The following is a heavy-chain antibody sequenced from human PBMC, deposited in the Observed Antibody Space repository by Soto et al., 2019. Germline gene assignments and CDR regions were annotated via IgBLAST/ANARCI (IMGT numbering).Heavy chain of an antibody. Sequence: PGGSLRLSCAASGFTFSSYAMSWVRQAPGKGLEWVSAISGSGGSTYYADSVKGRFTISRDNSKNTLYLQMNSLRAEDTAVYYCAKVHPAYDFWSGYPLDYWGQGTLVTVSS. CDR3: AKVHPAYDFWSGYPLDY. CDR2: ISGSGGST. V-gene: IGHV3-23*01. J-gene: IGHJ4*02. CDR1: GFTFSSYA. D-gene: IGHD3-3*01.